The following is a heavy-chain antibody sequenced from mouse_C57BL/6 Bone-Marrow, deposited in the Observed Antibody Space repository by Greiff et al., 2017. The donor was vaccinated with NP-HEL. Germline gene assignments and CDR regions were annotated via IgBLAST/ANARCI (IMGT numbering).Heavy chain of an antibody. CDR1: GYTFTDYY. CDR2: INPNNGGT. D-gene: IGHD1-1*01. J-gene: IGHJ1*03. CDR3: ARPFTTVVSNWYFDV. V-gene: IGHV1-26*01. Sequence: EVQLQQSGPELVKPGASVKISCKASGYTFTDYYMNWVKQSHGKSLEWIVDINPNNGGTSYNQKFKGKATLTVDKSSSTAYMELRSLTSEDSAVYYCARPFTTVVSNWYFDVWGTGTTVTVSS.